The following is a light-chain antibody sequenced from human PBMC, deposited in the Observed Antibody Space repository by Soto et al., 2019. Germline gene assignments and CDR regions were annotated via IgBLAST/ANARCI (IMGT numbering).Light chain of an antibody. CDR1: QSVSSSY. Sequence: DIVMTQSPATLSVSPGERATLSCRASQSVSSSYLAWYQQKPGQAPRLLIYGASSRATGIPDRFSGSGSGTDFTLTISSLQPEDFATYYCQQSYSTLTWTFGQGTKVDIK. V-gene: IGKV3D-20*02. J-gene: IGKJ1*01. CDR3: QQSYSTLTWT. CDR2: GAS.